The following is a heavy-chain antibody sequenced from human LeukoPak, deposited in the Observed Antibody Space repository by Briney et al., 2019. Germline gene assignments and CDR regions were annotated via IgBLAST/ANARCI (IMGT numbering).Heavy chain of an antibody. J-gene: IGHJ4*02. CDR2: INPSGGST. D-gene: IGHD3-22*01. CDR3: ARKYDSSGYYLPPDY. CDR1: GYTFTGYY. V-gene: IGHV1-46*01. Sequence: GASVKVSCKASGYTFTGYYMHWVRQAPGQGLEWMGIINPSGGSTSYAQKFQGRVTMTRDTSTSTVYMELSSLRSEDTAVYYCARKYDSSGYYLPPDYWGQGTLVTVSS.